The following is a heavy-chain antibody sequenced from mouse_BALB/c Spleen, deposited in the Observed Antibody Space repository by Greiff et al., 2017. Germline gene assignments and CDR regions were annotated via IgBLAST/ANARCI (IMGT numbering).Heavy chain of an antibody. CDR3: ARPYGSSYWYFDV. CDR1: GFTFSSFG. D-gene: IGHD1-1*01. Sequence: VQLKESGGGLVQPGGSRKLSCAASGFTFSSFGMHWVRQAPEKGLEWVAYISSGSSTIYYADTVKGRFTISRDNPKNTLFRQMTSLRSEDTAMYYCARPYGSSYWYFDVWGAGTTVTVSS. V-gene: IGHV5-17*02. CDR2: ISSGSSTI. J-gene: IGHJ1*01.